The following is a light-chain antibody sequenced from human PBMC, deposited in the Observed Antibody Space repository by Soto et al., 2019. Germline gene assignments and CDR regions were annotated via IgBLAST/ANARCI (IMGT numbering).Light chain of an antibody. Sequence: QSVLTQPASVSGSPGQSITISCTGTSSDVGGYDYVSWYQHHPGKAPKLTIYEVSNRPSGVSNRFSGSKSGNTASLTISGLQAEDEAEYYCSSYTSSSTDVFGTATKLTVL. V-gene: IGLV2-14*01. CDR3: SSYTSSSTDV. CDR1: SSDVGGYDY. CDR2: EVS. J-gene: IGLJ1*01.